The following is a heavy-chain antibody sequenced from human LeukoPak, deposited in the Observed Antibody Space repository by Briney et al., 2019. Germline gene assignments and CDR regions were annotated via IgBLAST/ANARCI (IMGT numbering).Heavy chain of an antibody. CDR1: GFTFSDYY. J-gene: IGHJ4*02. Sequence: PGGSLRLSCAASGFTFSDYYMSWIRQAPGKGLEGVSYISSSGSTIYHADSVKGRFTISRDNAKNSLYLQMNSLRAEDTAVYYCARDEYYCDSSTGFDYWGQGTLVTVSS. CDR2: ISSSGSTI. V-gene: IGHV3-11*04. CDR3: ARDEYYCDSSTGFDY. D-gene: IGHD3-22*01.